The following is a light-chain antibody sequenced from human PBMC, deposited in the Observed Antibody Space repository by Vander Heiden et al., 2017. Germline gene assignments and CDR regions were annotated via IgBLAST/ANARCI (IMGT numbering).Light chain of an antibody. V-gene: IGKV4-1*01. CDR1: QSILYSSNNKNY. Sequence: DIVMTQSPDSLAVSLGERATINCKSSQSILYSSNNKNYLAWYQQKPGQPPKELINWASTRESGVPDRFSGSGSGTDFTLTISSLQAEDVAVYYCQQDDSTPLTFGGGTKVEIK. CDR2: WAS. CDR3: QQDDSTPLT. J-gene: IGKJ4*01.